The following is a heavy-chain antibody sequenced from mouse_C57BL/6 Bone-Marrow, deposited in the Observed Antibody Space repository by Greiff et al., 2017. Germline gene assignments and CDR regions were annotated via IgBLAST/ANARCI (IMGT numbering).Heavy chain of an antibody. D-gene: IGHD1-1*01. V-gene: IGHV1-82*01. CDR2: IYPGDGDT. J-gene: IGHJ2*01. CDR3: ARATVVYFDD. CDR1: GYAFSSSW. Sequence: VQLQQSGPELVKPGASVKISCKASGYAFSSSWMNWVKQRPGKGLEWIGRIYPGDGDTNYNGKCTGKATLTAAKSSSTVYMHLSSLTSAGSSVYFCARATVVYFDDWGQGTTLTVSS.